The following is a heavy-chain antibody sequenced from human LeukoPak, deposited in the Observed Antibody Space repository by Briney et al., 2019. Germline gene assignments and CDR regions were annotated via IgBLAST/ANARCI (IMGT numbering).Heavy chain of an antibody. CDR1: GFTFNDYY. Sequence: GGSLRLSCAASGFTFNDYYMSWIRQAPGKGLEWLSYINIGGTNTHYADSVKGRFTISRDNAKKSLYLGMNNLRAEDTAVYYCATDGAGFDTWGQGVLVTVSS. J-gene: IGHJ5*02. CDR2: INIGGTNT. CDR3: ATDGAGFDT. V-gene: IGHV3-11*01.